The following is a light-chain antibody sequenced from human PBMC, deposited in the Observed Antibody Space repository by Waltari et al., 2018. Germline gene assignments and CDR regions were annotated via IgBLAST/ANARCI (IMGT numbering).Light chain of an antibody. Sequence: QSALTQPAALSGPPGKAFTISCTGTSSALGSYTLVSWYQQHPGKAPKLMIYEGSKRPSGVSNRFSGSKSGNTASLTISGLQAEDEADYYCCSYAGSSYVFGTGTKVTVL. V-gene: IGLV2-23*01. J-gene: IGLJ1*01. CDR3: CSYAGSSYV. CDR1: SSALGSYTL. CDR2: EGS.